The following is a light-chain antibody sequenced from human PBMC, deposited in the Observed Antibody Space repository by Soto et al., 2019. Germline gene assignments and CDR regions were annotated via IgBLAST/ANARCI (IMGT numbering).Light chain of an antibody. J-gene: IGKJ1*01. CDR1: QRISTY. Sequence: DIQVTQSPPSLSASIGDRVTITCRASQRISTYLNWYQQKPGKAPKLLVYAASSLQSGVPSRFSGSGSGTDFTRAIDSRQPEDFATYYCQQAYDSSRTFGQGTKVEIK. CDR3: QQAYDSSRT. CDR2: AAS. V-gene: IGKV1-39*01.